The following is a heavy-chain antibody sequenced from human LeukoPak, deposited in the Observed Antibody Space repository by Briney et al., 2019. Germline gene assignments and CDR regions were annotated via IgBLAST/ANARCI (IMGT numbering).Heavy chain of an antibody. J-gene: IGHJ4*03. CDR2: ISGGDTT. V-gene: IGHV3-23*01. D-gene: IGHD1-1*01. CDR1: GFTFSNSA. Sequence: GGSLRLSCGASGFTFSNSAMSWVRQAPGKGLEWVSGISGGDTTYYADSVKGRFTISRDNSNNTLYLRMNSLRAEDTAVYYCAKTIEGVTLTGTDYWGQGAPVTVSS. CDR3: AKTIEGVTLTGTDY.